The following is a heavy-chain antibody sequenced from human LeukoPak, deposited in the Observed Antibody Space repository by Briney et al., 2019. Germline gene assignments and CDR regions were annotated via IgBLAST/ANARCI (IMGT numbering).Heavy chain of an antibody. CDR2: ISSSVSTI. Sequence: GGSLRLSCAASGFTFSSYEMTWVRQAPGKGLEWVSYISSSVSTIYYADSVKCRFTICRDNAKNSLYLHMNSLRVEDTAVYYCAREGRDRRWELIDYWGQGTLVTVSS. CDR1: GFTFSSYE. J-gene: IGHJ4*02. D-gene: IGHD1-26*01. CDR3: AREGRDRRWELIDY. V-gene: IGHV3-48*03.